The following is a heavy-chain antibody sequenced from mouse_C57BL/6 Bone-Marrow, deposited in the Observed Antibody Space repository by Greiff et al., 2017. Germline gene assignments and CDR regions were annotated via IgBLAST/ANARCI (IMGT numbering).Heavy chain of an antibody. Sequence: DVMLVESGGGLVKPGGSLKFSCAASGFTFSDYGMHWVRQAPEKGLEWVAYISSGSSTIYYAATVKGRFTISRDNAKNTLFLQMTSLRSEDTAMYYCATIFLMGYWGQGTSVTVSS. CDR1: GFTFSDYG. V-gene: IGHV5-17*01. CDR3: ATIFLMGY. J-gene: IGHJ4*01. CDR2: ISSGSSTI.